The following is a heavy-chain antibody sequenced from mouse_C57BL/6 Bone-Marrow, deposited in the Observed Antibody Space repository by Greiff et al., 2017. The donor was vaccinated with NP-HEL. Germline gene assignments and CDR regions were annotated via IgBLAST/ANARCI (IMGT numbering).Heavy chain of an antibody. J-gene: IGHJ3*01. CDR2: ISYDGSN. Sequence: DVQLQESGPGLVKPSQSLSLTCSVTGYSITSGYYWNWIRQFPGNKLEWMGYISYDGSNNYNPSLKNRISITRDTSKNQFFLKLNSVTTEDTATYYCAREYYDYDGAWFAYWGQGTLVTVSA. D-gene: IGHD2-4*01. CDR3: AREYYDYDGAWFAY. V-gene: IGHV3-6*01. CDR1: GYSITSGYY.